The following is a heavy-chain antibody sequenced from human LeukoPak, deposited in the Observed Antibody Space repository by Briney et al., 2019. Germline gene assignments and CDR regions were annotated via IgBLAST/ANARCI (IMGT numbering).Heavy chain of an antibody. CDR1: GGTFSSYA. D-gene: IGHD6-13*01. V-gene: IGHV1-69*05. Sequence: GASVKVSCKASGGTFSSYAISWVRQAPGQGLEWMGGIIPIFGTANYAQKFQGRVTMTRDTSTSTVYMELSSLRSEDTAVYYCARGDLIAAAGTDYYYGMDVWGQGTTVTVSS. CDR3: ARGDLIAAAGTDYYYGMDV. CDR2: IIPIFGTA. J-gene: IGHJ6*02.